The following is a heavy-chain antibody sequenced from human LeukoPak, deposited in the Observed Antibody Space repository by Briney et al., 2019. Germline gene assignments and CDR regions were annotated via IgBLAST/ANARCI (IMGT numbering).Heavy chain of an antibody. CDR2: MNPNSGNT. J-gene: IGHJ4*02. Sequence: ASVKVSCKASGGTFSSYAISWVRQATGQGLEWMGWMNPNSGNTGYAQKFQGRVTMTRNTSRSTAYMELSSLRSEDTAVYYCARGPITDPYSNFDYWGQGTLVTVSS. CDR3: ARGPITDPYSNFDY. D-gene: IGHD4-11*01. CDR1: GGTFSSYA. V-gene: IGHV1-8*02.